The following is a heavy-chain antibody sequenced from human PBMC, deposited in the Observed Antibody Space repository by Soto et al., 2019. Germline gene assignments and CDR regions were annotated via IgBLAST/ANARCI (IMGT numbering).Heavy chain of an antibody. CDR3: ASRLVERSYCSGGSCYSVPYYYYGMDV. J-gene: IGHJ6*02. D-gene: IGHD2-15*01. CDR1: GGTFSSYA. V-gene: IGHV1-69*01. Sequence: QVQLVQSGAEVKKPGSSVKVSCKASGGTFSSYAISWVQQAPGQGLEWMGGIIPIFGTANYAQKFQGRVTITADESTSTAYMELSSLRSEDTAVYYCASRLVERSYCSGGSCYSVPYYYYGMDVWGQGTTVTVSS. CDR2: IIPIFGTA.